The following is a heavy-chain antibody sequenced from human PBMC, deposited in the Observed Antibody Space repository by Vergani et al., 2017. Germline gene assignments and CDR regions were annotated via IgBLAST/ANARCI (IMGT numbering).Heavy chain of an antibody. CDR1: GFTVSSNY. V-gene: IGHV3-53*01. CDR3: ARESYSSSWTYYYYGMDV. CDR2: IYSGGST. D-gene: IGHD6-13*01. J-gene: IGHJ6*02. Sequence: EVQLVESGGGLIQPGGSLRLSCAASGFTVSSNYMSWVRQAPGKGLEWVSVIYSGGSTYYADSVKGRFTISRDNSKNTLYLQMNSLRAEDTAVYYCARESYSSSWTYYYYGMDVWGQGTTVTVSS.